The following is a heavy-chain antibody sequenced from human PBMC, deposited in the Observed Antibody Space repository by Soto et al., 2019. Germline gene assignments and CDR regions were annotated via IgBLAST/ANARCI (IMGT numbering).Heavy chain of an antibody. J-gene: IGHJ3*02. CDR2: IXGDGGTK. V-gene: IGHV3-23*01. CDR3: AKAGYMVAAXXYDNAFDI. Sequence: GGSLRLSCAASGFTFSSXAMXWVRXAPGKGLEWVSAIXGDGGTKYYGESVKGRFTISRDNSKNTLYLQMNSLRAEDTAVYYCAKAGYMVAAXXYDNAFDIWGQGTMVTVSS. CDR1: GFTFSSXA. D-gene: IGHD2-15*01.